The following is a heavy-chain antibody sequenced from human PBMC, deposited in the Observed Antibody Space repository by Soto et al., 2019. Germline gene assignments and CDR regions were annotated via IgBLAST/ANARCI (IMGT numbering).Heavy chain of an antibody. Sequence: QVQLQESGPGLVKPSQTLSLTCLVSGASVSGDGSYCSWIRQHPGKGLEFIGYIHNSGSTYSNPSPKNRGDMSIDTSKNQVCLRLSYLTAADSAVYFCARDLGSEQWFFDNWGQGILVTVSS. CDR2: IHNSGST. V-gene: IGHV4-31*03. J-gene: IGHJ4*02. CDR1: GASVSGDGSY. CDR3: ARDLGSEQWFFDN. D-gene: IGHD6-19*01.